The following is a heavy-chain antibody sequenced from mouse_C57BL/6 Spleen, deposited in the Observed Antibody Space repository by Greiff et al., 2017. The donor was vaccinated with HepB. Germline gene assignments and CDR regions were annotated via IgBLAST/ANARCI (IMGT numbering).Heavy chain of an antibody. V-gene: IGHV3-8*01. Sequence: EVKLEESGPGLAKPSQTLSLTCSVTGYSITSDYWNWIRKFPGNKLEYMGYISYSGSTYYNPSLKSRISITRDTSKNQYYLQLNSVTTEDTATYYCARFDDGYYGAMDYWGQGTSVTVSS. D-gene: IGHD2-3*01. CDR1: GYSITSDY. J-gene: IGHJ4*01. CDR2: ISYSGST. CDR3: ARFDDGYYGAMDY.